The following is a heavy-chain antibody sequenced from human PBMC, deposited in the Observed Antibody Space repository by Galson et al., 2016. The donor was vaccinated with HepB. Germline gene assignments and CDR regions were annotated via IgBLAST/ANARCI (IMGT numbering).Heavy chain of an antibody. J-gene: IGHJ4*02. V-gene: IGHV3-9*01. CDR3: VKDAAWVRGSVWWFFDY. Sequence: SLRLSCAASGFTFDDYAMHWVRQAPGKGLEWVSSIRWNSGSIGYADSVKGRFTISRDNAKNYLYLQMNSLRAKDTALYYCVKDAAWVRGSVWWFFDYWGQGTLVTVSS. CDR1: GFTFDDYA. D-gene: IGHD2-8*02. CDR2: IRWNSGSI.